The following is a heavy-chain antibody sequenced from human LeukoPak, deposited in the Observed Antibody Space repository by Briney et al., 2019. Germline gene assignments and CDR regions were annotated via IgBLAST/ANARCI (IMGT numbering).Heavy chain of an antibody. V-gene: IGHV4-4*02. D-gene: IGHD2-15*01. CDR1: GGSTNSNNW. Sequence: SGTLSLTCAVSGGSTNSNNWWSWVRPPPGKGLEWIGEIYHSGSTNYNPSLKSRVTISVDKSKKLFSLKLSSVTAADTAGYYCVTNSIGYCSGGNCYQVSDSWGQGTLVTVSS. CDR2: IYHSGST. CDR3: VTNSIGYCSGGNCYQVSDS. J-gene: IGHJ4*02.